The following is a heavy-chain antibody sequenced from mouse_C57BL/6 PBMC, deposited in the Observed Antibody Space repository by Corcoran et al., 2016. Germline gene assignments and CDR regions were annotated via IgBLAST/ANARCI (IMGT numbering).Heavy chain of an antibody. D-gene: IGHD2-2*01. CDR1: GYTFTDSY. CDR3: ARGYYGYV. J-gene: IGHJ3*01. Sequence: EVQLQQSGPELVKPGASVKISCTASGYTFTDSYLNWVKQSHGKRLEWIGDINPNNGGTSYNQKFKGKATLTGDKSSSTAYMELRSLTSEDSAVYYCARGYYGYVWGQGTLVTVSA. CDR2: INPNNGGT. V-gene: IGHV1-26*01.